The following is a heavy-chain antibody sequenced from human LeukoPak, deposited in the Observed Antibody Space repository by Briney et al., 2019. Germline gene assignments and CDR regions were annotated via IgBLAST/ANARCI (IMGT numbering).Heavy chain of an antibody. CDR1: GFTFSSYS. D-gene: IGHD2-2*01. J-gene: IGHJ4*02. Sequence: GGSLRLSCAASGFTFSSYSMNWVRQAPGQGLEWVSYISSSSGTIYYADSVRGRFTISRDNAENSLYLQMNSLRDEDTAVYYCARVWHCTSTSCYDYWGQGTLVTVSS. V-gene: IGHV3-48*02. CDR3: ARVWHCTSTSCYDY. CDR2: ISSSSGTI.